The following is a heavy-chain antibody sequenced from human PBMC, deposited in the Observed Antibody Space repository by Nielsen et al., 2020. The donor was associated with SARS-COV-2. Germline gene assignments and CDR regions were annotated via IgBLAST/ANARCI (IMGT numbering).Heavy chain of an antibody. CDR1: GDTFTCYY. V-gene: IGHV1-2*02. CDR3: ARRYSSSWYPFDY. Sequence: ASVKVSCKASGDTFTCYYMHWVRQAPGQGLEWMGWINPNSGGTNYAQKFQGRVTMTRDTSISTAYMELSRLRSDDTAVYYCARRYSSSWYPFDYWGQGTLVTVSS. D-gene: IGHD6-13*01. J-gene: IGHJ4*02. CDR2: INPNSGGT.